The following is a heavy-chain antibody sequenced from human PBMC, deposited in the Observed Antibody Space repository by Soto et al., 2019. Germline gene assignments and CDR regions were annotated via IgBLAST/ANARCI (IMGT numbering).Heavy chain of an antibody. D-gene: IGHD6-19*01. CDR3: AKGGSGPADY. CDR2: IGGSGGST. CDR1: GFTFSSYA. J-gene: IGHJ4*02. Sequence: EVQLLESGGGLVQPGGSLRLSCAASGFTFSSYAMSWVRQAPGKGVEWVSAIGGSGGSTYYADAVKGRFTISRDNSKNTLNRQMNSLRAEDTAVYYCAKGGSGPADYWGQGTLVTVSS. V-gene: IGHV3-23*01.